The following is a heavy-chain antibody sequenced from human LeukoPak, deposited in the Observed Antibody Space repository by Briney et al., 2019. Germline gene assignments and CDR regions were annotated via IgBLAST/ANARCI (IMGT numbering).Heavy chain of an antibody. V-gene: IGHV1-2*02. CDR3: ARGLWQYYDILTGPESGGYFDY. D-gene: IGHD3-9*01. J-gene: IGHJ4*02. Sequence: ASVKVSCKASGYIFTGYYMHWVRQAPGQGLEWMGWINPNSGGTNYAQKFQGRVTMTRDTSISTAYMELSRLRSDDTAVYYCARGLWQYYDILTGPESGGYFDYWGQGTLVTVSS. CDR1: GYIFTGYY. CDR2: INPNSGGT.